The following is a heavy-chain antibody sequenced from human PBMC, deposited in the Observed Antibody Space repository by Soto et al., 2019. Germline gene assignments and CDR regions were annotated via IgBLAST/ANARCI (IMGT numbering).Heavy chain of an antibody. CDR1: GGSISSTNW. J-gene: IGHJ5*02. CDR3: ARGRGYSYGLDP. V-gene: IGHV4-4*02. CDR2: IYHNGSP. Sequence: PSETLSLTCVVSGGSISSTNWWTWVRQPPGKRLEWIGEIYHNGSPTYSPSLRGRATISVDKSNSQFSLRLRSVTAADTAVYYCARGRGYSYGLDPWGQGTLVTVSS. D-gene: IGHD5-18*01.